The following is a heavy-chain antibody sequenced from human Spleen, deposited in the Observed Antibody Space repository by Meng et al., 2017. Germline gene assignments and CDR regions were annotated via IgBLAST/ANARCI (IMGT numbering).Heavy chain of an antibody. CDR1: GYTFTSYY. J-gene: IGHJ4*02. D-gene: IGHD3-16*01. Sequence: ASVKVSCKASGYTFTSYYMHWVRQAPGQGLEWMGIINPSGGSTSYAQKFQGRVTMTRDTSTSTVYMEMSGLTYDDTAVYYCAVQEGGWGQGTLVTVSS. V-gene: IGHV1-46*01. CDR2: INPSGGST. CDR3: AVQEGG.